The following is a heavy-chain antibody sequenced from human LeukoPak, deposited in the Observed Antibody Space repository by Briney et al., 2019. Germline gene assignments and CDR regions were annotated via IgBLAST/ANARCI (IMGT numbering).Heavy chain of an antibody. CDR2: IYYSAST. Sequence: PSETLSLTCTVSGVSISRSSYHWVWIRQPPGKGLEWIGSIYYSASTSYNPSLKSRVTISVDTSKNQFSLKLSSVTAADTAVYYCARHYGSASWGAFDIWGQGTMVTVSS. J-gene: IGHJ3*02. CDR3: ARHYGSASWGAFDI. D-gene: IGHD3-10*01. V-gene: IGHV4-39*01. CDR1: GVSISRSSYH.